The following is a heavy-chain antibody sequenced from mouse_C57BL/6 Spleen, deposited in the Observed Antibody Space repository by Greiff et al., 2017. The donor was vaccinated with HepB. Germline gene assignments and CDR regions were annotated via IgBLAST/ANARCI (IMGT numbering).Heavy chain of an antibody. CDR1: GYTFTSYW. J-gene: IGHJ2*01. Sequence: QVQLQQSGAELVMPGASVKLSCKASGYTFTSYWMHWVKQRPGQGLEWIGEIDPSDSYTNYNQKFKGKSTLTVDKSSSTAYMQLSSLTSEDSAVYYCARVGASFDYWGQGTTLTVSS. CDR3: ARVGASFDY. V-gene: IGHV1-69*01. CDR2: IDPSDSYT. D-gene: IGHD4-1*01.